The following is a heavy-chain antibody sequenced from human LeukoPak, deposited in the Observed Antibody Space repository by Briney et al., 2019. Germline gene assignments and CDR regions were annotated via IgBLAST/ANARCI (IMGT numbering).Heavy chain of an antibody. CDR3: AKDRHPARTDGYCFDY. CDR2: ISYDGNNK. J-gene: IGHJ4*02. Sequence: GGSLRLPCAASAFTFRTYGMHWVRQAPGKGLEWVAVISYDGNNKYYADSVKGRFTISRDNSNNTLYLQMSSLKSEDTAVYYCAKDRHPARTDGYCFDYWGQGTLVTVSA. V-gene: IGHV3-30*18. D-gene: IGHD1-14*01. CDR1: AFTFRTYG.